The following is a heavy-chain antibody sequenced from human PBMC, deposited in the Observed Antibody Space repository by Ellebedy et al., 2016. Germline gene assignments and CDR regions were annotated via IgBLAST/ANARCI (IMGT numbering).Heavy chain of an antibody. D-gene: IGHD2-21*01. CDR2: ISGSGSST. V-gene: IGHV3-23*01. Sequence: GESLKISCAASGFSSRMYDMGWVRQAPGKGLEWVSGISGSGSSTHYADSVKGRFTISRDKSKNTVSLEMNSLRTEDTALYYCAKGYFSRAYCGGDCYLDDPFDAWGQGTVVTVSS. CDR3: AKGYFSRAYCGGDCYLDDPFDA. J-gene: IGHJ3*01. CDR1: GFSSRMYD.